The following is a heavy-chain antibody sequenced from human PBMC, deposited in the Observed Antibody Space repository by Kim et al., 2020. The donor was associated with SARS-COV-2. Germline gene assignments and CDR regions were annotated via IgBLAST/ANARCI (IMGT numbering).Heavy chain of an antibody. CDR3: ARVFYYYDSSGLDY. CDR1: GGSISSGGYY. CDR2: IYYSGST. D-gene: IGHD3-22*01. J-gene: IGHJ4*02. V-gene: IGHV4-31*03. Sequence: SETLSLTCTVSGGSISSGGYYWSWIRQHPGKGLEWIGYIYYSGSTYYNPSLKSRVTISVDTSKNQFSLKLSSVTAADTAVYYCARVFYYYDSSGLDYWGQGTLVTVSS.